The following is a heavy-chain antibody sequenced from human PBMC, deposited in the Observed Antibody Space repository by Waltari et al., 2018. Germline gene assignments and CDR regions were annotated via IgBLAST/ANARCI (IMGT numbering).Heavy chain of an antibody. J-gene: IGHJ2*01. Sequence: VQLQESGPGLLKPSETLSLTGSVPGSSFNSPSYGAWIRQSPGKGLEWLASVYYSGSAYYNPTLKSRLTISLNTFHNQFSLRLDSVTAADTAMYFCARDPSPHASNWYFDFWGRGTLVTVSS. CDR3: ARDPSPHASNWYFDF. D-gene: IGHD2-2*01. CDR2: VYYSGSA. V-gene: IGHV4-38-2*02. CDR1: GSSFNSPSY.